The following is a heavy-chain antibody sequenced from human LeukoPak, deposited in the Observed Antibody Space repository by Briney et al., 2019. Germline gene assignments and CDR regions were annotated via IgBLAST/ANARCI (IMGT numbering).Heavy chain of an antibody. J-gene: IGHJ3*02. CDR2: IRYDGTNK. Sequence: TGGSLRLSCAASGFTFRSYGMHWVRQAPGKGLEWVAIIRYDGTNKYYADSVKGRFTISRDNAKNSPYLQMNSLRAEDMALYYCAKASTRSFTSGYYGDAFDIWGQGTMVSVSS. V-gene: IGHV3-30*02. CDR3: AKASTRSFTSGYYGDAFDI. D-gene: IGHD3-22*01. CDR1: GFTFRSYG.